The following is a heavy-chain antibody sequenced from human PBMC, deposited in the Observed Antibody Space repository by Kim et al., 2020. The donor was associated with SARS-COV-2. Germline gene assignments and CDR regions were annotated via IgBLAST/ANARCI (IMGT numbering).Heavy chain of an antibody. D-gene: IGHD2-2*01. V-gene: IGHV3-33*01. CDR2: IWYDGSNK. CDR1: GFTFSSYG. CDR3: ARSLVYYGVDV. J-gene: IGHJ6*02. Sequence: GGSLRLSCAASGFTFSSYGMHWVRQAPGKGLEWVAVIWYDGSNKYYADSVKGRFTISRDNSKNTLYLQMNSLRAEDTAVYYCARSLVYYGVDVWGQGTTVTVSS.